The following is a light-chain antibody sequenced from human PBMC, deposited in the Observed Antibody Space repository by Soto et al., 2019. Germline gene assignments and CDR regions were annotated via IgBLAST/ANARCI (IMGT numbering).Light chain of an antibody. Sequence: QSVLTQPASVSGSPGPSITISFTGTSRDIGTYNYVSWYQRHSGKAAKLMIYGVTSRPSGISDRFSGSKSGNTASLIISAVQAEDEAHYFCASYTSSSTLIFGTRTKVTV. J-gene: IGLJ1*01. CDR2: GVT. V-gene: IGLV2-14*01. CDR3: ASYTSSSTLI. CDR1: SRDIGTYNY.